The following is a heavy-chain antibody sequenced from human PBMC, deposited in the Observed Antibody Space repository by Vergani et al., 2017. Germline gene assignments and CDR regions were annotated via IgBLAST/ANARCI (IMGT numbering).Heavy chain of an antibody. CDR1: GGSISSYY. CDR3: ARSGGGSYLSLPYYFDY. V-gene: IGHV4-59*01. J-gene: IGHJ4*02. Sequence: QVQLQESGPGLVKPSETLSLTCTVSGGSISSYYWSWIRQPPGKGLEWIGYIYYSGSTNYNPSLKSRVTISVDTSKNQFSLKLSSVTAADTAVYYCARSGGGSYLSLPYYFDYWGQGTLVTVSS. CDR2: IYYSGST. D-gene: IGHD1-26*01.